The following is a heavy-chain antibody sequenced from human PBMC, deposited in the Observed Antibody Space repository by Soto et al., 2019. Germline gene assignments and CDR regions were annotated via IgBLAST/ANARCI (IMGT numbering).Heavy chain of an antibody. D-gene: IGHD1-26*01. CDR3: ARSGELLQTFDS. Sequence: GGSLRLSCVVSGVSFSDYSMNWVRQAPGRGLEWVSLITGNSEYKYYAGSVKGRFTVSRDNAKNSLYLQMNSLTVEDTAVYYCARSGELLQTFDSWGQGTLVTVSS. J-gene: IGHJ4*02. CDR2: ITGNSEYK. CDR1: GVSFSDYS. V-gene: IGHV3-21*06.